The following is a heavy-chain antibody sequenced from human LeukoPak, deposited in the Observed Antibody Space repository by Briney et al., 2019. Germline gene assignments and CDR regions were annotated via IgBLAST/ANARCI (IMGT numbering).Heavy chain of an antibody. V-gene: IGHV3-30-3*01. CDR1: GFTFSNYA. D-gene: IGHD5-18*01. CDR2: ISYDGSNK. J-gene: IGHJ3*02. Sequence: GGSLRLSCAASGFTFSNYALHWVRQAPGKGLEWVAVISYDGSNKYYADSVKGRLTISRDNSKNTLYLRMNSLRAEDTAVYYCARVRSIQLWLDAFDIWGQGTMVTVSS. CDR3: ARVRSIQLWLDAFDI.